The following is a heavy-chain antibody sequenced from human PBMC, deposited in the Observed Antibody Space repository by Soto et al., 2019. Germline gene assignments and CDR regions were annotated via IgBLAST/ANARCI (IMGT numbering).Heavy chain of an antibody. J-gene: IGHJ4*02. CDR2: ISSSGSTI. CDR1: GFTFSDSY. Sequence: QVQLVESGGDLVKPGGSLRLSCAASGFTFSDSYMSWLRQAPGKGLEWVSYISSSGSTIYYADSVKGRFTISRDNAKNSRYLQMNSLRAEDTAMYYCARGQVVVGAMSFDYWGQGTLVTVSS. CDR3: ARGQVVVGAMSFDY. V-gene: IGHV3-11*01. D-gene: IGHD1-26*01.